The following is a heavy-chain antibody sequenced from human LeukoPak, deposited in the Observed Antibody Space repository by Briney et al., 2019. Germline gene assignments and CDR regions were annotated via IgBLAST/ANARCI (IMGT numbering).Heavy chain of an antibody. CDR1: RFTFSNYW. D-gene: IGHD3-10*01. Sequence: GGSLRLSCADSRFTFSNYWMSWVRQAPGKGLEWVANINQDGSEKYYVDSVKGRFTISRDNAKNSLYLQMNSLRAEDTAVYYCARRYYYGSVGDYWGQGTLVTVSS. CDR3: ARRYYYGSVGDY. J-gene: IGHJ4*02. V-gene: IGHV3-7*01. CDR2: INQDGSEK.